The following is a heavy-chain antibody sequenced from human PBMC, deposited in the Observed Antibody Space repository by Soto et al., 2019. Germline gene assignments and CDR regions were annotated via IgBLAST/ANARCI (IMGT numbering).Heavy chain of an antibody. Sequence: LRLSCAASGFTFSSYAMSWVRQAPGKGLEWVSAISGSGGSTYYADSVKGRFTISRDNSKNTLYLQMNSLRAEDTAVYYCAKDLKYYDSSGYYSNWFDPWGQGTLVTVS. CDR2: ISGSGGST. D-gene: IGHD3-22*01. CDR3: AKDLKYYDSSGYYSNWFDP. V-gene: IGHV3-23*01. J-gene: IGHJ5*02. CDR1: GFTFSSYA.